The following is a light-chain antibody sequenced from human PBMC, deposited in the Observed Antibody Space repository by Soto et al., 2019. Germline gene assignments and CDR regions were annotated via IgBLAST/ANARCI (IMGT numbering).Light chain of an antibody. Sequence: DIHMTQSHSTLSASVGDRVTITCRASQSISSWLAWYQQKPGKAPKLLIYDASSLESGVPSRFSGSRSGTEFTLTISSLQPDDFATYYCQQYNTYSWTFGQGTKVDIK. V-gene: IGKV1-5*01. CDR1: QSISSW. CDR2: DAS. J-gene: IGKJ1*01. CDR3: QQYNTYSWT.